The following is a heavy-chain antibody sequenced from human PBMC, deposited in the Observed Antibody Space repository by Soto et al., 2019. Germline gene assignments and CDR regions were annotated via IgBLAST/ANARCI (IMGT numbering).Heavy chain of an antibody. V-gene: IGHV3-23*01. CDR2: ISGSGGST. Sequence: GGSLRLSCAASGFTFSSYAMSWVRQAPGKGLEWVSAISGSGGSTYYADSVKGRFTISRDNSKNTLYLQMNSLRAEDTAVYYYAKDSDYDILTCYPCDYFEYWGQGTRVSVSS. D-gene: IGHD3-9*01. CDR1: GFTFSSYA. J-gene: IGHJ4*02. CDR3: AKDSDYDILTCYPCDYFEY.